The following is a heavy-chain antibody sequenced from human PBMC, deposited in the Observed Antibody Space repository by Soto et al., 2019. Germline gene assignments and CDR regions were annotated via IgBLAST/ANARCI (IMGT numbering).Heavy chain of an antibody. CDR2: IYYSGST. CDR3: ARAGRARSGSRRAMVINY. J-gene: IGHJ4*02. V-gene: IGHV4-39*07. Sequence: SETLSLTCTVSGGSISSSSYYWGWIRQPPGKGLEWIGSIYYSGSTYYNPSLKSRVTISVDTSKNQFSLKLSSVTAADTAVYYCARAGRARSGSRRAMVINYWGQGTLVTVSS. CDR1: GGSISSSSYY. D-gene: IGHD5-18*01.